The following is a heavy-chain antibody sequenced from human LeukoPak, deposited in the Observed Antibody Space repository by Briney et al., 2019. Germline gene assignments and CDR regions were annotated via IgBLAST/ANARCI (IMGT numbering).Heavy chain of an antibody. D-gene: IGHD3-22*01. Sequence: GGSLKLSCAASGFTFSSYAMSWVRQAPGKGLEWVSAISGSCGSTYYADSVKGRFTISRDNSKNTLYLQMNSLRAEDTAVYYCAKATTYYYDSSGYYPPFDYWGQGTLVTVSS. CDR3: AKATTYYYDSSGYYPPFDY. CDR1: GFTFSSYA. J-gene: IGHJ4*02. V-gene: IGHV3-23*01. CDR2: ISGSCGST.